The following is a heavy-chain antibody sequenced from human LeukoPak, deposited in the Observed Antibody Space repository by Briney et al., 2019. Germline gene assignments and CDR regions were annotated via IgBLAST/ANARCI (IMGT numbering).Heavy chain of an antibody. CDR3: ARDRGNYDILTGYALDAFDI. Sequence: PGGSLRFSCAASGFTVSSNYMSWVRQAPGKGLEWVSVIYSGGSTYYADSVKGRFTISRDNSKNTLYLQMNSLRAEDTAVYYCARDRGNYDILTGYALDAFDIWGQGTMVTVSS. CDR2: IYSGGST. V-gene: IGHV3-53*01. J-gene: IGHJ3*02. D-gene: IGHD3-9*01. CDR1: GFTVSSNY.